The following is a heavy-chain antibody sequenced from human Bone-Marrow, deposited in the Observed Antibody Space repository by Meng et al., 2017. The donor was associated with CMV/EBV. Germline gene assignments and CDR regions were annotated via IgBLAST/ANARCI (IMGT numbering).Heavy chain of an antibody. J-gene: IGHJ4*02. CDR3: ARHIVVVSAGIPYYFDY. Sequence: SISSGGYYWSWIRQHPGKGLEWIGYIYYSGSTYNNPSLKSRVTISVDTSKNQFSLKLSSVTAADTAVYYCARHIVVVSAGIPYYFDYWGQGTLVTVSS. V-gene: IGHV4-31*02. CDR1: SISSGGYY. D-gene: IGHD2-2*01. CDR2: IYYSGST.